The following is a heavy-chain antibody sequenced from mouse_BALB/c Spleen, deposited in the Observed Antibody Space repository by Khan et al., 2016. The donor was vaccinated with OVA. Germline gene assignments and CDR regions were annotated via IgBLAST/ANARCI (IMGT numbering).Heavy chain of an antibody. CDR1: GYVFTNYL. Sequence: QVQLKQSGAELVRPGTSVKVSCKASGYVFTNYLIEWIKQRPGQGLEWIGVINPGSGGTNYNEKFKDKATLTADKSSSTAYMQLSSLTYDDSAVYFCTTNGYDFDYWGKGTTLTVSS. CDR2: INPGSGGT. V-gene: IGHV1-54*01. CDR3: TTNGYDFDY. D-gene: IGHD2-2*01. J-gene: IGHJ2*01.